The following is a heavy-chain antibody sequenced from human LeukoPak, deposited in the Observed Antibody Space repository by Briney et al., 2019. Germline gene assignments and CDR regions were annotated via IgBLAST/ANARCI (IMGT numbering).Heavy chain of an antibody. V-gene: IGHV3-74*01. D-gene: IGHD1-14*01. CDR1: GFTFSSYS. Sequence: PGGSLRLSCAASGFTFSSYSMNWVRQALGKGLVWVARINPGGSSITYADSVKGRFTISRDNAKNTLYLQMDSLRAEDTGVYYCARSNQADDYWGQGTLVTVSS. CDR2: INPGGSSI. J-gene: IGHJ4*02. CDR3: ARSNQADDY.